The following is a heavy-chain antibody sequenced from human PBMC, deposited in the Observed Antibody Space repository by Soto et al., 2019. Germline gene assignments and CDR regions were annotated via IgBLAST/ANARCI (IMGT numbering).Heavy chain of an antibody. CDR3: ARVGISSSDAFDI. Sequence: SETLSLTCTVSGGSISSGGYYWSWIRQHPEKGLECIGYIYYTGNTYYNASLKSRVTISVDTSNNQFSLKLSSVTAADTAVYYCARVGISSSDAFDIWGQGTTVTVS. CDR1: GGSISSGGYY. CDR2: IYYTGNT. V-gene: IGHV4-31*03. D-gene: IGHD6-6*01. J-gene: IGHJ3*02.